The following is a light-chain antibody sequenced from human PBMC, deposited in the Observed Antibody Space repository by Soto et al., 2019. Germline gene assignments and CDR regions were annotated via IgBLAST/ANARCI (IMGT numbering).Light chain of an antibody. CDR3: QVWDDRGLHVV. CDR1: NIGYKR. V-gene: IGLV3-21*02. J-gene: IGLJ3*02. Sequence: SYELTQAPSVSVAPGQTARLTCWGDNIGYKRVHWYQQRPGQAPVLVVYNDRDRPSGIPERFSGSNSGNTATLTISRVEGGDEADYYCQVWDDRGLHVVFGGGTKLTVL. CDR2: NDR.